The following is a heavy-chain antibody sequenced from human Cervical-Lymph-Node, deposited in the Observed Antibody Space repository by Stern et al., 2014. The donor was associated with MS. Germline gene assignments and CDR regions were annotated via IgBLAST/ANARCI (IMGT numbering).Heavy chain of an antibody. CDR3: ARMVGATGYYYDVDV. J-gene: IGHJ6*02. CDR2: IDWTNDK. V-gene: IGHV2-70*01. D-gene: IGHD1-26*01. Sequence: QVTLKESGPAVVKPTQTLTLTCTFSGVSLSSDGMCVTWIRQPPGNALEWLALIDWTNDKYYNTSLKTRLTISKDTPKNQVVLTMTNIDPMDTATYYCARMVGATGYYYDVDVWGQGTTVTVSS. CDR1: GVSLSSDGMC.